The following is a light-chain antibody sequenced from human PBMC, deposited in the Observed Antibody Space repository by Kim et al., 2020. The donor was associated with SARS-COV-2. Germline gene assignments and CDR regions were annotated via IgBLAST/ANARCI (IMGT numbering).Light chain of an antibody. CDR3: SAWDDSLNGVV. CDR1: SSNTGSNR. CDR2: NNN. V-gene: IGLV1-44*01. Sequence: TVTVSCSGGSSNTGSNRRNGYQQHPGTAPKLLIYNNNQGPSGVPVRSSGSKSGTSASLAISGLQSEDEADYYCSAWDDSLNGVVFGGGTQLTVL. J-gene: IGLJ2*01.